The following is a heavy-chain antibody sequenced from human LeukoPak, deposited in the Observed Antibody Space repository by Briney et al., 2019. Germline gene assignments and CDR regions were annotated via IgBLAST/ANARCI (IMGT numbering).Heavy chain of an antibody. CDR3: ARGESTNQDGDYYGLDV. V-gene: IGHV4-4*07. CDR2: IYSSGST. CDR1: GGSISGYY. J-gene: IGHJ6*02. D-gene: IGHD5/OR15-5a*01. Sequence: SETLSLTCTVSGGSISGYYWSWIRQSAGKGLVWIGCIYSSGSTNYNPSLKSRATMSVDTSKNHFSLNLSSVTAAGTAVYYCARGESTNQDGDYYGLDVWGQGTTVTVSS.